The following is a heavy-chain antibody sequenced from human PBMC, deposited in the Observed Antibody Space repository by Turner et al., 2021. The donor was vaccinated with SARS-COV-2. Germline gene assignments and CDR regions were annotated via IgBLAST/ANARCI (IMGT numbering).Heavy chain of an antibody. J-gene: IGHJ4*02. CDR2: MYYRGST. Sequence: QLQLQESGPGLVKPSETLSLTCTVPGGSISSSSYCWGWNRQPPGKGLEWIGSMYYRGSTYYNPSLKSRVTISVDTSKNQFSLKLSSVTAADTAVYYCARSRLSGVDDYWGQGTLVTVSS. D-gene: IGHD3-3*01. V-gene: IGHV4-39*01. CDR1: GGSISSSSYC. CDR3: ARSRLSGVDDY.